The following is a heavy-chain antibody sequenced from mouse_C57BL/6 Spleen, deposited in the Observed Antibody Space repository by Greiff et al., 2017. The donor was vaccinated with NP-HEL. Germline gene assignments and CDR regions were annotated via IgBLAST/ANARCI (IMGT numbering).Heavy chain of an antibody. J-gene: IGHJ2*01. CDR2: LDPSDSYT. CDR3: ARSGSSGPFDY. CDR1: GYTFTSYW. V-gene: IGHV1-50*01. D-gene: IGHD3-2*02. Sequence: QVQLKQPGAELVKPGATVKLSCKASGYTFTSYWMQWVKQRPGQGLEWIGELDPSDSYTTYNQKFKGKATLTVDTSSSTAYMQLSSLTSEDSAVYYCARSGSSGPFDYWGQGTTLTVSS.